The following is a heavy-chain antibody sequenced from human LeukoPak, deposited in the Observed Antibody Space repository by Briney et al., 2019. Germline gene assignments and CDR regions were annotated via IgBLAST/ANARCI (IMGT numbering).Heavy chain of an antibody. J-gene: IGHJ5*02. CDR2: ISYDGSNK. V-gene: IGHV3-30-3*01. Sequence: GGSLRLSCAASGFTFSNAWMSWVRQAPGKGLEWVAVISYDGSNKYYADSVKGRFTISRDNSKNTLYLQMNSLRAEDTAMYYCAREVEGATPWGQGTLVTVSS. CDR1: GFTFSNAW. D-gene: IGHD2-15*01. CDR3: AREVEGATP.